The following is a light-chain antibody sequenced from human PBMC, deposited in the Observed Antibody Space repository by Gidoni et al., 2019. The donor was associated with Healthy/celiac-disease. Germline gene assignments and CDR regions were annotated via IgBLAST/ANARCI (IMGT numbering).Light chain of an antibody. CDR2: DAS. Sequence: DIQMTQSPSSLSASVGDRVTITCQASQDISNYLNWYQQKPGKAPKLLIYDASNLETGVPSRFSGSGSGTDFTFTISSLQPGDIATYYCQQYDNLPGLTFGGGTKVEIK. CDR1: QDISNY. V-gene: IGKV1-33*01. CDR3: QQYDNLPGLT. J-gene: IGKJ4*01.